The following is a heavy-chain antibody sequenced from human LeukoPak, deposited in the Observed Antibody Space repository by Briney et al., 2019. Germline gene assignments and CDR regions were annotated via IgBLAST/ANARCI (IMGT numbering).Heavy chain of an antibody. CDR3: AHRKNYYDSSVFDN. J-gene: IGHJ4*02. D-gene: IGHD3-22*01. CDR2: IYWDDDR. CDR1: GFSLNTRGVG. Sequence: SGPTLVNPTQTLTLTCTFSGFSLNTRGVGVGWIRQPPGRALEWLALIYWDDDRRYSPSLKIRLTITKDTSKNQVVLTMTNMDPVDTATYFCAHRKNYYDSSVFDNWGQGTLVTVSS. V-gene: IGHV2-5*02.